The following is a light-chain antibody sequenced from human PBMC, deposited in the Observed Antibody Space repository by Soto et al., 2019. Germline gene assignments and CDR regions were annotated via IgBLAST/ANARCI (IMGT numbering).Light chain of an antibody. Sequence: QSVLTQPPSVSGAPGQRVTISCTGRSSNIGAGYDVHWYQQLPGPAPKLLIYGNSNRPSGVPDRFSGSKSGTSASLAITGLQAEDEADYYCQSYDSSLSVHVVFGGGTKLTVL. V-gene: IGLV1-40*01. J-gene: IGLJ2*01. CDR2: GNS. CDR3: QSYDSSLSVHVV. CDR1: SSNIGAGYD.